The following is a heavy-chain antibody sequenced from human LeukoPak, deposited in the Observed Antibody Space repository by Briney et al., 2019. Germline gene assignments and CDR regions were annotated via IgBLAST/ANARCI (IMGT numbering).Heavy chain of an antibody. CDR2: IYYSGST. J-gene: IGHJ3*02. CDR1: GGSISSGDYY. Sequence: SETLSLTCTVSGGSISSGDYYWNWIRQPPGKGLEWIGYIYYSGSTYYNPSLKSRVTISVDTSKNQFSLKLSSVAAADTAVYYCARDTVTTTFDALDIWGQGTMVTVSS. D-gene: IGHD4-17*01. V-gene: IGHV4-30-4*01. CDR3: ARDTVTTTFDALDI.